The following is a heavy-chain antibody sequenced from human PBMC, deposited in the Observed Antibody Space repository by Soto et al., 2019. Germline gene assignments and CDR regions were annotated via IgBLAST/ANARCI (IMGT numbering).Heavy chain of an antibody. Sequence: QVQLVESGGGVVQPGRSLRLSCAASGFTFSSYAMHWVRQAPGKGLEWVTVISYDGSNKYYADSVKGRFTISRDNSRGTLYLQMNSLRTEDTALYYCASSWSQDNYFDYWGQGTLVTVSS. CDR1: GFTFSSYA. V-gene: IGHV3-30*03. CDR2: ISYDGSNK. J-gene: IGHJ4*02. CDR3: ASSWSQDNYFDY. D-gene: IGHD6-13*01.